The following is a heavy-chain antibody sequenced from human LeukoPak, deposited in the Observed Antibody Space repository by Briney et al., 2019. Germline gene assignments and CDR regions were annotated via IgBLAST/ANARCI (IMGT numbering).Heavy chain of an antibody. J-gene: IGHJ5*02. V-gene: IGHV3-11*06. CDR2: ISTGSTYT. CDR1: GFSFSDYY. Sequence: GGSLRLSCAASGFSFSDYYMSWIRQAPGKGLEWVSYISTGSTYTNYTDSVKGRFTISRDNAKNPLYLQMNSLRDEDTAVYYCAGSNDWFDPWGQGTLVTVSS. CDR3: AGSNDWFDP.